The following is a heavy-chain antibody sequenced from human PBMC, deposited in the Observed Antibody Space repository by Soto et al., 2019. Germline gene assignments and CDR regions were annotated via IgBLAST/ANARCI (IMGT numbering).Heavy chain of an antibody. V-gene: IGHV3-23*01. CDR1: GFTFSSYA. CDR2: ISSSGGST. CDR3: ARGSSVHGGVFEY. D-gene: IGHD6-19*01. J-gene: IGHJ4*02. Sequence: GGSLRLSCAASGFTFSSYAMSWVRQAPGKGLEWVSAISSSGGSTYYADSVKGRFTISRDNSKNSLYLQVNSLRAEDTAVYYCARGSSVHGGVFEYWDQGTLVTVSS.